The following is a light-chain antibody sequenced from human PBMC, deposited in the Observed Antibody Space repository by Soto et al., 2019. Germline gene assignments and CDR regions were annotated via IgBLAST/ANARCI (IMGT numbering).Light chain of an antibody. CDR2: DVS. CDR1: SSDVGGYNY. CDR3: RSYTSSSTVV. V-gene: IGLV2-14*03. Sequence: SALTQPASVSGSPGKSITISCTGTSSDVGGYNYVSWYQQHPGKAPKLMIYDVSNRPSGVSNRFSGSKSVNTASLTISGLQAEDEAEYYCRSYTSSSTVVFGGGTKVTVL. J-gene: IGLJ2*01.